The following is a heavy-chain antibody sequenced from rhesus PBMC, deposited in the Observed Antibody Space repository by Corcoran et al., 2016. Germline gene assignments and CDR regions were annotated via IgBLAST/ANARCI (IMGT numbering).Heavy chain of an antibody. CDR3: GRFYDSGYYDY. Sequence: QVQLQESGPGLVKPLETLSLTCAVSGGSISRNYWSWIRQAPGKGLAWIGYIDVSGSRPNSNPSLKSRATLSVDTAKNQLSLKLSSVTAAYTAVYYCGRFYDSGYYDYWGQGVLVTVSS. CDR2: IDVSGSRP. D-gene: IGHD3-28*01. CDR1: GGSISRNY. V-gene: IGHV4S11*01. J-gene: IGHJ4*01.